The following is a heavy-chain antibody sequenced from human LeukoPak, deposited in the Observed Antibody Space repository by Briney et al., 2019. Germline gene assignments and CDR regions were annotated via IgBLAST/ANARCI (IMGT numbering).Heavy chain of an antibody. CDR1: GFTFSSYA. D-gene: IGHD6-13*01. Sequence: PGGSLRLSCAASGFTFSSYAMHWVRQAPGKGLEWVAFIRYDGSNKYYADSVKGRFTISRDNSKNTLYLQMNSLRAEDTAVYYCAKLSLVVGPPPWVAAAANDAFDIWGQGTMVTVSS. J-gene: IGHJ3*02. CDR3: AKLSLVVGPPPWVAAAANDAFDI. V-gene: IGHV3-30*02. CDR2: IRYDGSNK.